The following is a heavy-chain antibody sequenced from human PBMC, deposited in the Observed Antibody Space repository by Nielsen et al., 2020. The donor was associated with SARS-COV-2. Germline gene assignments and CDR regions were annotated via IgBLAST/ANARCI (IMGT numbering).Heavy chain of an antibody. CDR1: GDSISSGESY. CDR3: ARLGVADTIFGVVTYYYYMDV. D-gene: IGHD3-3*01. J-gene: IGHJ6*03. V-gene: IGHV4-31*03. Sequence: SETLSLTCTVSGDSISSGESYWGWIRQLPGKGLEWIAYIYYSGSTYYNPSLESRVTISLDTSKNQFSMKLTSVIAADTAVYYCARLGVADTIFGVVTYYYYMDVWGKGTTVTVSS. CDR2: IYYSGST.